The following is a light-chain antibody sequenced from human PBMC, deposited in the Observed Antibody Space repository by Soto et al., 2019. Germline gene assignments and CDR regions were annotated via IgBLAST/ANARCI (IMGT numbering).Light chain of an antibody. Sequence: IQFTQSPSSLSASVGDRVTITCRASQGISSYLGWYQQKAGKAPKLLIYAASTLQSGVPSRFSGSGSGTDFTLTISSLQPEDFATYYCQQSYSTPRTFGQGTKVDIK. CDR2: AAS. CDR3: QQSYSTPRT. J-gene: IGKJ1*01. CDR1: QGISSY. V-gene: IGKV1-39*01.